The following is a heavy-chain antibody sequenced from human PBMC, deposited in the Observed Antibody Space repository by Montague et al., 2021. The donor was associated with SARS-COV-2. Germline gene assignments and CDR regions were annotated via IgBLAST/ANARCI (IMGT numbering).Heavy chain of an antibody. CDR1: GFTFSDYY. D-gene: IGHD3-16*02. V-gene: IGHV3-11*01. Sequence: PLRLSCAASGFTFSDYYLNWIRQAPGKGLEWVSYISSSGITKYYADSVKGRFTISRDNAKKSLYLQMNSLRAEDTAVYYCAAGYYVWGSYRSFDYWGQGTLLTVSS. CDR2: ISSSGITK. CDR3: AAGYYVWGSYRSFDY. J-gene: IGHJ4*02.